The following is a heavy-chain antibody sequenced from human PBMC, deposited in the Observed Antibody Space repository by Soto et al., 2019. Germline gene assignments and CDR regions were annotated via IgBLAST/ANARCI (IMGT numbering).Heavy chain of an antibody. CDR2: ISWNSGSI. Sequence: ESGGGLVQPGRSLRLSCAASGFTFDDYAMHWVRQAPGKGLEWVSGISWNSGSIGYADSVKGRFTISRDNAKNSLYLQMNSLRAEDTALYYCAKGQSYYYMDVWGKGTTVTVSS. J-gene: IGHJ6*03. CDR1: GFTFDDYA. V-gene: IGHV3-9*01. CDR3: AKGQSYYYMDV.